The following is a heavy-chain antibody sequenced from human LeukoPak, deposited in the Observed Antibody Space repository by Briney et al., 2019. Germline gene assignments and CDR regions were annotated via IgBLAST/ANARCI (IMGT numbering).Heavy chain of an antibody. Sequence: SETLSLTCTVSGGSISSGGYYWSWIRQHPGKGLEWIGHIYYSGSTYYNPSLKSRVTISVDTSNNQFSLKLNSVTAADTAVYYCARASLAHSFGYDSWGQGTLVTVSS. J-gene: IGHJ5*01. CDR2: IYYSGST. D-gene: IGHD5-18*01. CDR1: GGSISSGGYY. V-gene: IGHV4-31*03. CDR3: ARASLAHSFGYDS.